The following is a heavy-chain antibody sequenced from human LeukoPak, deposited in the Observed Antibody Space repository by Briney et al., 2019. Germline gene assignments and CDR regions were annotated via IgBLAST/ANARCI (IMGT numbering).Heavy chain of an antibody. J-gene: IGHJ3*02. CDR3: ARDRGYAFDI. Sequence: PGGSLRLSCAASGFTFSTYNMNWVRQAPGKGLEWVSFISSSGSYIYYADSVKGRFTISRDNAKNSLYVQMNSLRAEDTAVYYCARDRGYAFDIWGQGTMVTVSS. CDR2: ISSSGSYI. V-gene: IGHV3-21*01. CDR1: GFTFSTYN. D-gene: IGHD5-12*01.